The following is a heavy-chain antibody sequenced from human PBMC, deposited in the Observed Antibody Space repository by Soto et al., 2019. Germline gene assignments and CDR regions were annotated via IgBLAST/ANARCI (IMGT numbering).Heavy chain of an antibody. D-gene: IGHD3-22*01. CDR2: ISAYNGNT. CDR1: GYTFTSYG. Sequence: GASVKVSCKASGYTFTSYGISWVRQAPGQGLEWMGWISAYNGNTNYAQKLQGRVAMTTDTSTSTAYMELRSLRSGDTAVYYCARDEEEGSYYDSSGYSAPDYWGQGTLVTVSS. V-gene: IGHV1-18*04. CDR3: ARDEEEGSYYDSSGYSAPDY. J-gene: IGHJ4*02.